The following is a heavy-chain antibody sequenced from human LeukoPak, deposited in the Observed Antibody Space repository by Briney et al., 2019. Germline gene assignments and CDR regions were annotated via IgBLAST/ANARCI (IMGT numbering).Heavy chain of an antibody. J-gene: IGHJ4*02. CDR1: GFTFSSYG. CDR3: AKGGPTGSNYFDF. Sequence: GGSLRLSCAASGFTFSSYGMHWVRQAPGKGLEWVAFIRYDGSNKYYADSVKGRFTISRDNSKTTLYLQMNSLRADDTAVYYCAKGGPTGSNYFDFWGQGTLVTVSS. V-gene: IGHV3-30*02. D-gene: IGHD1-26*01. CDR2: IRYDGSNK.